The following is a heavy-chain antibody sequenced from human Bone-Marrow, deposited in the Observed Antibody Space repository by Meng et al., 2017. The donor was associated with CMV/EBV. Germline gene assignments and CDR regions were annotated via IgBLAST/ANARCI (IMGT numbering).Heavy chain of an antibody. J-gene: IGHJ3*02. CDR2: IYYSGST. D-gene: IGHD2-2*02. V-gene: IGHV4-61*01. CDR1: GGSVSSGSYY. CDR3: ARESGYCSSTSCYRAFDI. Sequence: GSLRLSCTVSGGSVSSGSYYWSWIRQPPGKGLEWIGYIYYSGSTNYNPSLKSRVTISVDTSKNQFSLKLSSVTAADTAVYYCARESGYCSSTSCYRAFDIWGQGTMVTVSS.